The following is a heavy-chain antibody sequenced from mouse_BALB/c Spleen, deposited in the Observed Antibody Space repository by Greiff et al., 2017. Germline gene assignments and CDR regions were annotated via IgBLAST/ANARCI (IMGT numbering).Heavy chain of an antibody. CDR2: IWGDGST. CDR1: GFSLTGYG. CDR3: ARDSMVTTSYYAMDY. V-gene: IGHV2-6-7*01. Sequence: QVQLKESGPGLVAPSQSLSITCTVSGFSLTGYGVNWVRQPPGKGLEWLGMIWGDGSTDYNSALKSRLSISKDNSKSQVFLKMNSLQTDDTARYYCARDSMVTTSYYAMDYWGQGTSVTVSS. J-gene: IGHJ4*01. D-gene: IGHD2-2*01.